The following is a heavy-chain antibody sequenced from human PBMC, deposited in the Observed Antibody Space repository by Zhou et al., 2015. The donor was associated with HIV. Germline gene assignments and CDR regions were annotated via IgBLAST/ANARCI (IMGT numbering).Heavy chain of an antibody. V-gene: IGHV1-58*01. CDR3: ASGENPLTYDILTGYYTPHFDY. Sequence: QMQLVQSGPEVKKPGTSVKVSCKASGFTFTSSAVQWVRQARGQRLEWIGWIVVGSGNTNYAQKFQERVTITRDMSTSTAYMELSSLRSEDTAVYYCASGENPLTYDILTGYYTPHFDYWGQGTLVTVSS. J-gene: IGHJ4*02. D-gene: IGHD3-9*01. CDR1: GFTFTSSA. CDR2: IVVGSGNT.